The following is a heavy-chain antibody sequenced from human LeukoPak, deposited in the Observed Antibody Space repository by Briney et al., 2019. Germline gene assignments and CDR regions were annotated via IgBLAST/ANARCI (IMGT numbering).Heavy chain of an antibody. D-gene: IGHD2-15*01. CDR2: IYYSGST. CDR1: GGSISSGDYY. V-gene: IGHV4-30-4*01. J-gene: IGHJ3*02. CDR3: ARDLGDCSGGSCYSNDAFDI. Sequence: SETLSLTCTVSGGSISSGDYYWSWIRQPPGTGLEWIGYIYYSGSTYYNPSLKSRVTISVDTSKNQFSLKLSSVTAADTAVYYCARDLGDCSGGSCYSNDAFDIWGQGTMVTVSS.